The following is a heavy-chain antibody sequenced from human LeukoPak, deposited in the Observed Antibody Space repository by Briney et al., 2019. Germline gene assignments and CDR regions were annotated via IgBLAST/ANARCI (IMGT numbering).Heavy chain of an antibody. Sequence: SETLSLTCTVSSGSISGNDLYWNWIRQAAGKGLEWIGRVHSGGTTNYNPSLAGRVTVSVDRSKDQFSLKMSSVTAADTAVYYCARGRYGPYYYYYMDVWGKGTTVTVSS. CDR1: SGSISGNDLY. V-gene: IGHV4-61*02. J-gene: IGHJ6*03. CDR2: VHSGGTT. D-gene: IGHD1-1*01. CDR3: ARGRYGPYYYYYMDV.